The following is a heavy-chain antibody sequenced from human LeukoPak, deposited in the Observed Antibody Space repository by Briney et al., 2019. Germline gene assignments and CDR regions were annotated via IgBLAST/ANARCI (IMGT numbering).Heavy chain of an antibody. D-gene: IGHD1-1*01. CDR2: IYSDGST. Sequence: GGSLRLSCAASGFTFSTYAMSWVRQAPGKGLEWVSVIYSDGSTYYADSVKGRFTISRDNSTNTLYLQMNSLRAEDTAVYYCARETGPFDYWGQGTLVTVSS. CDR1: GFTFSTYA. CDR3: ARETGPFDY. V-gene: IGHV3-53*01. J-gene: IGHJ4*02.